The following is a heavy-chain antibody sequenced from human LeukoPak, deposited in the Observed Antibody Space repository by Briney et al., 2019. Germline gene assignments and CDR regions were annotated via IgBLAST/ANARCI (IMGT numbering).Heavy chain of an antibody. Sequence: KAGGSLRLSCAASGFTFSSYSMNWVRQAPGKGLEWVSSISSSSSYIYYADSVKGRFTISRDNAKNSLYLQMNSLRAEDTAVYYCARVFVGMIDYWGQGTLVTVSS. CDR1: GFTFSSYS. D-gene: IGHD1-14*01. J-gene: IGHJ4*02. CDR3: ARVFVGMIDY. CDR2: ISSSSSYI. V-gene: IGHV3-21*01.